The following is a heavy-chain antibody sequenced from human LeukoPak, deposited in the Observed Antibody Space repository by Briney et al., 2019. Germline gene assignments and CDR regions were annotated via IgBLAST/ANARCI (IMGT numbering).Heavy chain of an antibody. Sequence: PGGSLRLSCAASGFTFSDYYMSWIRQAPGKGLEWLSYISSSSSDTNYADSVKGRFTISRDNAKKSLYLQMNSLRAEDTAVHHCASIPYYDSSGYYLSPHAYFDYWGQGTLVTVSS. J-gene: IGHJ4*02. CDR2: ISSSSSDT. D-gene: IGHD3-22*01. V-gene: IGHV3-11*06. CDR1: GFTFSDYY. CDR3: ASIPYYDSSGYYLSPHAYFDY.